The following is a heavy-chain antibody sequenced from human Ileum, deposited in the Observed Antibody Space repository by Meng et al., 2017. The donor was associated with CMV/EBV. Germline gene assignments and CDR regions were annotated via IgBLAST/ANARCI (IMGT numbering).Heavy chain of an antibody. J-gene: IGHJ4*02. CDR1: GFTFSSYG. Sequence: RLSCAASGFTFSSYGMDWVRQAPGKGLGWVAVIWYDGSNKYYADSVKGRFTISRDNSKNTLYLQMNSLRAEDTAVYYCAKGGDYFDYWGQGTLVTVSS. CDR2: IWYDGSNK. V-gene: IGHV3-33*06. CDR3: AKGGDYFDY. D-gene: IGHD3-16*01.